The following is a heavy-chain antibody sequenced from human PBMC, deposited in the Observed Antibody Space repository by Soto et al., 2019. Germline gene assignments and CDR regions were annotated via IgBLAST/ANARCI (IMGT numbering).Heavy chain of an antibody. CDR1: GFTFSSYS. CDR2: ISSSSSYI. Sequence: EVQLVESGGGLVKPGGSLRLSCAASGFTFSSYSMNWVRQAPGKGLEWVSSISSSSSYIYYADSVKGRFTISRDNAKNSLYLQMNSLRADDTAVYYCATIIVGATMYYYGMDVWGQGTTVTVSS. V-gene: IGHV3-21*01. J-gene: IGHJ6*02. CDR3: ATIIVGATMYYYGMDV. D-gene: IGHD1-26*01.